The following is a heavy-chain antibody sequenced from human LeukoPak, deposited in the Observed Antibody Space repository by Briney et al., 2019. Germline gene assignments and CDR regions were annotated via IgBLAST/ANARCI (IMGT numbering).Heavy chain of an antibody. CDR2: IYSGGST. CDR3: ATPRGTVTTGAVY. Sequence: PGGSLRLSCAASGFTVSSNYMSWVRQAPGKGLEWVSVIYSGGSTYYADAVKGRFTISRDNSRNTLYLQMNNLRAEDTAVYYCATPRGTVTTGAVYWGQGTLVTVS. D-gene: IGHD4-17*01. J-gene: IGHJ4*02. CDR1: GFTVSSNY. V-gene: IGHV3-53*01.